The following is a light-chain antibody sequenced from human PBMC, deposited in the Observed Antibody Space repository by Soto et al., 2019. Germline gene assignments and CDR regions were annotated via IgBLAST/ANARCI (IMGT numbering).Light chain of an antibody. CDR3: SSYTSNSIYV. J-gene: IGLJ1*01. CDR1: SSDVGGYNY. V-gene: IGLV2-14*01. Sequence: QSALTQPASVSGSPGQSITISCTGTSSDVGGYNYVSWYQHHPGKAPKLMIYEVINRPSGVSHRFSGSKSGNTASLTSSGLQAEDDADYYCSSYTSNSIYVFGTGTKLTVL. CDR2: EVI.